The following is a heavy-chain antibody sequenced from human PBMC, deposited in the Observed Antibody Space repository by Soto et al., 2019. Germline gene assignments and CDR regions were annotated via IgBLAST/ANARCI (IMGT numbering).Heavy chain of an antibody. CDR1: GGSFSGYY. V-gene: IGHV4-34*01. D-gene: IGHD3-10*01. Sequence: QVQLQQWGAGLLKPSETLSLTCAVYGGSFSGYYWSWIRQPPGKGLEWIGEINHSGSTNYNPSLQSRVTISVDTSKNQFSLKLSSVTAADTAVYYCARGDTGSGSPYMDVWGKGTTVTVSS. CDR2: INHSGST. CDR3: ARGDTGSGSPYMDV. J-gene: IGHJ6*03.